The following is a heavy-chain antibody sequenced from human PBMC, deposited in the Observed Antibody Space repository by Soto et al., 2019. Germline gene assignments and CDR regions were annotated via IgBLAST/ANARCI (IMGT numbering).Heavy chain of an antibody. J-gene: IGHJ6*02. CDR1: GGSVSSGSYY. CDR3: ARAHCISTSCYGGYYYYGMDV. Sequence: QVQLQESGPGLVKPSETLSLTCTVSGGSVSSGSYYWSWIRQPPGKGLEWIGYIYYSGSTNYNPSLKSRVTISVDTSKNQFSLKLSSVTAADTAVYYCARAHCISTSCYGGYYYYGMDVWGQGTTVTVSS. CDR2: IYYSGST. V-gene: IGHV4-61*01. D-gene: IGHD2-2*01.